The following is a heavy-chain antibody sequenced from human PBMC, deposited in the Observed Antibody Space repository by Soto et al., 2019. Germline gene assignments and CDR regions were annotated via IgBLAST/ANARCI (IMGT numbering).Heavy chain of an antibody. CDR1: SDSIAGENW. CDR2: IFHTGGT. J-gene: IGHJ4*02. Sequence: QVQLQESGPGLVKPSETLSLTCTVSSDSIAGENWWSWVRQPPGMGLEWIGEIFHTGGTNYNPSLKGRVTMEVDKSKNQFSLKLISVTAADTAVYYCARVFSSGSGWMYYVDFWGQGTLVSVSS. CDR3: ARVFSSGSGWMYYVDF. D-gene: IGHD6-25*01. V-gene: IGHV4-4*02.